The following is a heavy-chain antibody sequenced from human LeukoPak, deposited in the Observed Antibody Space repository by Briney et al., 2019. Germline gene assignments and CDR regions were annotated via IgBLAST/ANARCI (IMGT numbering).Heavy chain of an antibody. CDR1: GFTFSSYA. V-gene: IGHV3-30*04. CDR2: ISYDGSNK. CDR3: ARELLPETYLLWFGELADGMDV. Sequence: GGSLRLSCAASGFTFSSYAMHWVRQAPGKGLEWVAVISYDGSNKYYVDSVKGRFTISRDNSKNTLYLQMNSLRAEDTAVYYCARELLPETYLLWFGELADGMDVWGKGTTVTVSS. D-gene: IGHD3-10*01. J-gene: IGHJ6*04.